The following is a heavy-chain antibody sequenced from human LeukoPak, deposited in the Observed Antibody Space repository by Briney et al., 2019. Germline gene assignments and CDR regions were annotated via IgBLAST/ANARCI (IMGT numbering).Heavy chain of an antibody. V-gene: IGHV3-7*01. Sequence: PGGSLRLSCAASGFTFSNYWMTWVRQTPGKGLESVANIQEDGSDKRYVDSVKGRFTISRDNARNSLYLQMNSLRVEDTAVYYCARDLDYSASSGPYPAYCGHGTPLTVSS. J-gene: IGHJ4*01. CDR1: GFTFSNYW. CDR2: IQEDGSDK. CDR3: ARDLDYSASSGPYPAY. D-gene: IGHD3-22*01.